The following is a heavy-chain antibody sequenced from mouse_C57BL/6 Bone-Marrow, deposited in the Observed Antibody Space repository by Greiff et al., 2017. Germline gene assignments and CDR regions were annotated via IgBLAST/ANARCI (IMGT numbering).Heavy chain of an antibody. CDR2: IDPSDSYT. Sequence: VQLQQPGAELVKPGASVKLSCKASGYTFTSYWIQWVKQRPGQGLEWIGEIDPSDSYTNYNQKFKGKATLTVDTSSSTAYMQLSSLTSEDSAVYYCARSGYYAMDYWGQGTSVTVSS. D-gene: IGHD4-1*01. CDR3: ARSGYYAMDY. J-gene: IGHJ4*01. V-gene: IGHV1-50*01. CDR1: GYTFTSYW.